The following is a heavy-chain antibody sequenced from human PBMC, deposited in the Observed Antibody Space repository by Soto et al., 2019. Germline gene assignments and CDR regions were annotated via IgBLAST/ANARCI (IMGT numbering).Heavy chain of an antibody. D-gene: IGHD3-22*01. V-gene: IGHV1-18*01. J-gene: IGHJ4*02. CDR1: GYTFKNFG. CDR2: ISAHNGNT. CDR3: ARSLLGDYYDSDGLDN. Sequence: VSVKVSCKACGYTFKNFGISWVRQAPGQGLEWMGWISAHNGNTNYAQKFQGRVTITADKSTSTVYMDLSSLRSEDTAVYYCARSLLGDYYDSDGLDNWGQGTLVTVSS.